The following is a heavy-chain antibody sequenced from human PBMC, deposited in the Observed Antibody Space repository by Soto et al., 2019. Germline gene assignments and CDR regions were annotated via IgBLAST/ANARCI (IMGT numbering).Heavy chain of an antibody. CDR1: GGSISSYY. D-gene: IGHD1-26*01. CDR3: ARDRSGSYYGMDV. V-gene: IGHV4-59*01. J-gene: IGHJ6*02. Sequence: QVQLQESGPGLVKPSETLSLTCTVSGGSISSYYWSWIRQPTGKGLEWIGYIYYSGSTNYNPSLKSRVTISVDTSKNQFSLKLSSVTAADTAVYYCARDRSGSYYGMDVWGQGTTVTVSS. CDR2: IYYSGST.